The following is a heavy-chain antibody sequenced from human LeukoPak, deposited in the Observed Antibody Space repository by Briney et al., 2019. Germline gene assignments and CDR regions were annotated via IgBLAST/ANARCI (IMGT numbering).Heavy chain of an antibody. D-gene: IGHD6-13*01. Sequence: ASVKVSCKASGYTFTGYYMHWVRQAPGQGLEWMGWINPNSGGTNYAQKFQGRVTMTRDTSISTAYMELSRLRSDDTAVYYCARVPRGHSSSWSFDYWGQGTLVTVSS. CDR3: ARVPRGHSSSWSFDY. CDR1: GYTFTGYY. V-gene: IGHV1-2*02. J-gene: IGHJ4*02. CDR2: INPNSGGT.